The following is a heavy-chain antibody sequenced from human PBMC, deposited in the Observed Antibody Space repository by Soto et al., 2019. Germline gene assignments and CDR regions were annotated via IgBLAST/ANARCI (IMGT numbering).Heavy chain of an antibody. CDR3: AREGPAMVSDY. CDR2: ISYDGSNK. Sequence: PGGSLRLSCAASGFTFSSYGMHWVRQAPGKGLEWVAVISYDGSNKYYADSVKGRFTISRDNSKNTLYLQMNSLRAEDTAVYYCAREGPAMVSDYWGQGTLVPVSS. D-gene: IGHD5-18*01. V-gene: IGHV3-30*03. CDR1: GFTFSSYG. J-gene: IGHJ4*02.